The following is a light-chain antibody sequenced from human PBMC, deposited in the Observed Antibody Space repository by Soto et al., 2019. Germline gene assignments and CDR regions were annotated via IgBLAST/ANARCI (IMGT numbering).Light chain of an antibody. Sequence: QSVLTQSASVSGSPGQSITISCTGTSSDVGSYNVVSWYQNHPGKAPKLIIYEVTERPSGVSNRFSGSKSGNTAYLTISGLQAEDEADYYCSSYAGSDFVVFGGGTQLTVL. CDR2: EVT. J-gene: IGLJ2*01. V-gene: IGLV2-23*02. CDR1: SSDVGSYNV. CDR3: SSYAGSDFVV.